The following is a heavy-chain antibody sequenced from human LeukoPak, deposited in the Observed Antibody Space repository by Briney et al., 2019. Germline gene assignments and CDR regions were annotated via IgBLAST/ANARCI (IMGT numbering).Heavy chain of an antibody. V-gene: IGHV3-30*04. D-gene: IGHD3-22*01. Sequence: QTGGSLRLSCAASGFTFSSYAMHWVRQAPGKGLEWVAVISYDGSNKYYADSVKGRFTISRDNSKNTLYLQMNSLRAEDTAVYYCARGGRTMIVVASAYWGQGTLVTVSS. CDR1: GFTFSSYA. CDR3: ARGGRTMIVVASAY. J-gene: IGHJ4*02. CDR2: ISYDGSNK.